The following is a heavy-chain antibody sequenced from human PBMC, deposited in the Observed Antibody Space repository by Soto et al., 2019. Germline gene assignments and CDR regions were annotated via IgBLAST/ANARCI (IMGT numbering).Heavy chain of an antibody. J-gene: IGHJ6*02. CDR3: ARDHSPHCSGRCSMDV. D-gene: IGHD3-10*02. CDR2: IGTAGDT. Sequence: SLRLSCAASGFTFSSYDMHWVRQATGKGLEWVSAIGTAGDTYYPGSVKGRFTISRENAKNSLYLQMNSLRAEDTAVYYCARDHSPHCSGRCSMDVWGQGTTVTVSS. V-gene: IGHV3-13*01. CDR1: GFTFSSYD.